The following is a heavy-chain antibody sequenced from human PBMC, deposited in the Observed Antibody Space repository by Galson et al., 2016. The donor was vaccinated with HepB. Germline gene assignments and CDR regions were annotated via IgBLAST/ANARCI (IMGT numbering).Heavy chain of an antibody. D-gene: IGHD5-24*01. Sequence: SLRLSCAASGFTFSTYGMHWVRQAPGKGLEWVALISYDGKIESYADSVKGRVTISRDNSKNTLYLQMHSLRGEDTAVYYCAKGRWDFDSWGQGTLVTVSS. CDR3: AKGRWDFDS. CDR2: ISYDGKIE. CDR1: GFTFSTYG. J-gene: IGHJ4*02. V-gene: IGHV3-30*18.